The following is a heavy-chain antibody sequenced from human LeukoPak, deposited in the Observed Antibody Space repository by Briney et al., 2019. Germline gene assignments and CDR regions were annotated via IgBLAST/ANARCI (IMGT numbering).Heavy chain of an antibody. CDR2: IIPIFGIA. V-gene: IGHV1-69*04. J-gene: IGHJ5*02. CDR3: ARDSHPVPAASGSWFDP. CDR1: GGTFSSYA. Sequence: SVNVSCKASGGTFSSYAISWVRQAPGHWLEWMGRIIPIFGIANYAQKFQGRVTITADKSTSTAYMELSSLRSEDTAVYYCARDSHPVPAASGSWFDPWGQGTLVTVSS. D-gene: IGHD2-2*01.